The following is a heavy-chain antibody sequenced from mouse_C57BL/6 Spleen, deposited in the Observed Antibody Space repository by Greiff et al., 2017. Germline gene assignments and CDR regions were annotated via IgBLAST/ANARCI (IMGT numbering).Heavy chain of an antibody. Sequence: EVKVVESGGDLVKPGGSLKLSCAASGFTFSSYGMSWVRQTPDKRLEWVATISSGGSYTYYPDSVKGRFTISRDNAKNTLYLQMSSLKSEDTAMYYCARHDYGSSYGFDYWGQGTTLTVSS. CDR1: GFTFSSYG. D-gene: IGHD1-1*01. V-gene: IGHV5-6*01. CDR3: ARHDYGSSYGFDY. J-gene: IGHJ2*01. CDR2: ISSGGSYT.